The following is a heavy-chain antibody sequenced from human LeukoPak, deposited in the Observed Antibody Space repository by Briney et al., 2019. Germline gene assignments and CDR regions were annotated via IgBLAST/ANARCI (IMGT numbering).Heavy chain of an antibody. V-gene: IGHV1-46*01. Sequence: ASVEVSCKASGYTFTSYYMHWVRQAPGQGLEWMGIINPSGGSTSYAQKYQGRVTMTRDTSTSTVYMELSSLRSEDTAVYYCAREVVAAAGNRYYFDYWGQGTLVTVSS. CDR3: AREVVAAAGNRYYFDY. D-gene: IGHD6-13*01. J-gene: IGHJ4*02. CDR2: INPSGGST. CDR1: GYTFTSYY.